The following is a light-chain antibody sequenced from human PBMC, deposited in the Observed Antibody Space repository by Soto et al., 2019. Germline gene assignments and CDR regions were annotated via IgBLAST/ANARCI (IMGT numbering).Light chain of an antibody. CDR2: VAS. Sequence: EIVMTQSPATLSVSPGERATLSCRASQSVSSNLAWYQQKPGQTPKLLIYVASTRATGIPARFSGSGSGTEFTITISSRQSEDFAVYYCQQYNVWPLTFGGGTKVEFK. J-gene: IGKJ4*01. V-gene: IGKV3-15*01. CDR1: QSVSSN. CDR3: QQYNVWPLT.